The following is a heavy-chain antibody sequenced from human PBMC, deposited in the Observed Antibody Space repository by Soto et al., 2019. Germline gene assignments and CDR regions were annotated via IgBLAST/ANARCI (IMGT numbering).Heavy chain of an antibody. Sequence: QVQLVQSGAEVKKPGASVKVSFKASGYTFTSYGISWVRQAPGQGLEWMGWISAYNGNTNYAQKLQGRVTMTTDTSTSTAYMELRSLRSDDTAGYYCARDEPGDAYYYYGMDVWGQGTTVTVSS. D-gene: IGHD4-17*01. J-gene: IGHJ6*02. V-gene: IGHV1-18*01. CDR1: GYTFTSYG. CDR3: ARDEPGDAYYYYGMDV. CDR2: ISAYNGNT.